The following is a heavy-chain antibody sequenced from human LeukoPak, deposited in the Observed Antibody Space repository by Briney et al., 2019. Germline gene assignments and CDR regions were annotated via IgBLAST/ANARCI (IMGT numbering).Heavy chain of an antibody. CDR2: IYYSGST. J-gene: IGHJ4*02. Sequence: SETLSLTCTVSGGSISSSSYYWGWIRQPPGKGLEWIGSIYYSGSTYYNPSLKSRVTISVDTSKNQFSLKLSSVTAADTAVYYCARHHRGGWYGSVYFDYWGQGTLVTVSS. CDR3: ARHHRGGWYGSVYFDY. D-gene: IGHD6-19*01. CDR1: GGSISSSSYY. V-gene: IGHV4-39*01.